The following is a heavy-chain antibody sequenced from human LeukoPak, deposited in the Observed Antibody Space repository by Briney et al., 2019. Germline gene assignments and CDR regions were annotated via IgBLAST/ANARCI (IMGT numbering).Heavy chain of an antibody. V-gene: IGHV1-24*01. CDR1: GYTLTELS. CDR2: SDPEDGET. D-gene: IGHD3-22*01. J-gene: IGHJ5*02. Sequence: GASVKVSCKVSGYTLTELSMHWVRQAPGKGLEWMGGSDPEDGETIYAQKFQGRVTMTEDTSTDTAYMELSSLRSEDTAVYYCATALWGDSSGYWFDPWGQGTLVTVSS. CDR3: ATALWGDSSGYWFDP.